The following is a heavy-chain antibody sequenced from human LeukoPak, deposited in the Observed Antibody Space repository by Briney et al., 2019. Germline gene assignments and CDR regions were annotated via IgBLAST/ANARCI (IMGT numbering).Heavy chain of an antibody. D-gene: IGHD4-23*01. CDR3: ATRTARWAYYYYYGMDV. Sequence: PSETLSLTCAVYGGSFSGYYRSWIRQPPGKGLEWIGEINHSGSTNYNPSLKSRVTISVDTSKNQFSLKLSSVTAADTAGNYCATRTARWAYYYYYGMDVWGQGTTVTVSS. CDR1: GGSFSGYY. CDR2: INHSGST. J-gene: IGHJ6*02. V-gene: IGHV4-34*01.